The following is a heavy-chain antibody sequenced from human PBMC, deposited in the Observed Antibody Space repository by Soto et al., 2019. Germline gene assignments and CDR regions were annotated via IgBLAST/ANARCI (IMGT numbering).Heavy chain of an antibody. CDR1: GFTFSSYW. D-gene: IGHD3-9*01. Sequence: PGGSLRLSCAASGFTFSSYWMSWVRQAPGKGLEWVANIKQDGSEKYYVDSVKGRFTISRDNAKNSLYLQMNSLRAEDTAVYYCAIDVPSKLRYFDWLFGASGFDYWGQGTLVTVSS. V-gene: IGHV3-7*05. J-gene: IGHJ4*02. CDR2: IKQDGSEK. CDR3: AIDVPSKLRYFDWLFGASGFDY.